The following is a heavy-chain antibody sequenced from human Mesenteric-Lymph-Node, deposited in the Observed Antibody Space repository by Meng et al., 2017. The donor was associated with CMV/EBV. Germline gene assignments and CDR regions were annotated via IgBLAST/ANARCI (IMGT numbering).Heavy chain of an antibody. CDR3: VRGGYNGDPLDL. D-gene: IGHD5-24*01. V-gene: IGHV3-53*01. Sequence: GGSLRLSCAASGFIVSRNYMNWVCQAPGLGLEWVSVFSVGGNTYYADSVKGRFTVSRDTSKSTLYLEMNSLRAEDTAVYYCVRGGYNGDPLDLWGQGTLVTVSS. CDR1: GFIVSRNY. J-gene: IGHJ5*02. CDR2: FSVGGNT.